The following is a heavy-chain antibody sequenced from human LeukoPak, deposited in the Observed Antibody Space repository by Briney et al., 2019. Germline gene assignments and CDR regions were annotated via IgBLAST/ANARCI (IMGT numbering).Heavy chain of an antibody. V-gene: IGHV3-20*04. CDR2: INWNGGST. CDR1: GITLSGYS. D-gene: IGHD3-22*01. J-gene: IGHJ3*02. CDR3: ARDRGPYDSSGYYPYDAFDI. Sequence: GGSLRLSCAASGITLSGYSVNWVRQAPGKGLEWVSSINWNGGSTGYADSVKGRFTISRDNAKNSLFLQMNSLRAEDTALYYCARDRGPYDSSGYYPYDAFDIWGQGTMVTVSS.